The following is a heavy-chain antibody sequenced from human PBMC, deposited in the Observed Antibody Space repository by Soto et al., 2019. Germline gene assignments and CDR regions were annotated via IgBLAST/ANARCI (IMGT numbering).Heavy chain of an antibody. CDR3: ARKGYNYDY. Sequence: ETLSLTCPVSGGSISSYYWSWIRQPPGKGLEWIGYIFYSGSTNYNPSLKSRVTISVDTSKNQFSLKLSSVTAADTAVYYCARKGYNYDYWGQGTLVTVSS. J-gene: IGHJ4*02. CDR1: GGSISSYY. V-gene: IGHV4-59*01. D-gene: IGHD5-18*01. CDR2: IFYSGST.